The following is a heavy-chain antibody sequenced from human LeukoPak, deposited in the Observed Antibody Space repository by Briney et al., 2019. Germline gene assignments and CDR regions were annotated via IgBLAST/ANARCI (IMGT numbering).Heavy chain of an antibody. CDR3: VSQYCDGGNCYPYFDS. D-gene: IGHD2-15*01. CDR2: SYESGTT. Sequence: SETLSLTCAVSGGSIRSAGYSWNWIRQPPGKGLEWIGYSYESGTTYYNPSLESRVSISVDRSKNQFSLRLTSVTAADRAVYFCVSQYCDGGNCYPYFDSWGQGTLVTVSS. J-gene: IGHJ4*02. CDR1: GGSIRSAGYS. V-gene: IGHV4-30-2*01.